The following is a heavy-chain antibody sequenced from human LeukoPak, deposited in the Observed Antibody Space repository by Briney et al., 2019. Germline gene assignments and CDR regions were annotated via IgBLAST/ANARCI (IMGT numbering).Heavy chain of an antibody. CDR1: GGSISSGDYY. Sequence: PSETLSLTCTVSGGSISSGDYYWSWIRQPPGKGLEWIGYIYYSGSTYYNPSLKSRVTISVDTSKNQFSLKLSSVTAADTAVYYCARAEKTYYDFWSGYKGYYYYYMDVWGKGTTVTVSS. J-gene: IGHJ6*03. V-gene: IGHV4-30-4*08. CDR2: IYYSGST. CDR3: ARAEKTYYDFWSGYKGYYYYYMDV. D-gene: IGHD3-3*01.